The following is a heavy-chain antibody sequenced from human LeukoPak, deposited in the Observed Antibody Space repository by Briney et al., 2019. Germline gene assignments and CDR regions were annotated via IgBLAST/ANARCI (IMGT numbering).Heavy chain of an antibody. CDR3: ASLSYYDLSGYFY. J-gene: IGHJ4*02. CDR2: INPNSGGT. CDR1: GYTCTSHG. Sequence: ASVKVSCKASGYTCTSHGFSWVRQAPGQGLEWMGWINPNSGGTQYSQKFQGRVTLTRDTSITTGYMELSGLTSDDTAVYYCASLSYYDLSGYFYWGQGTLVTVSS. D-gene: IGHD3-22*01. V-gene: IGHV1-2*02.